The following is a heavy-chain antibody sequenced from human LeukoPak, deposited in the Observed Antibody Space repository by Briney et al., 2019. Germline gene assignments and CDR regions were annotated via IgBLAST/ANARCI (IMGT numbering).Heavy chain of an antibody. V-gene: IGHV4-39*07. CDR1: GGSISSYY. CDR3: ARDRIDSSFDY. Sequence: PSETLSLTCTVSGGSISSYYWGWIRQPPGKGLEWIGSIYYSGSTYYNPSLKSRVTISVDTSKNQFSLKLSSVTAADTAVYYCARDRIDSSFDYWGQGTLVTVSS. J-gene: IGHJ4*02. D-gene: IGHD6-13*01. CDR2: IYYSGST.